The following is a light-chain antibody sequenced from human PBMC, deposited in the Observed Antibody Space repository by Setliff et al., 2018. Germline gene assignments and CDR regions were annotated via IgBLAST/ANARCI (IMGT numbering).Light chain of an antibody. Sequence: VLTQPASVSGSPGQSITISCTGTSSDVGYYNYVSWYQQHPGKAPKLMIYEVSDRPSGVSNRFSGSRSGNTVSLTISGLQAEDEADYYCSSYSGSSTLVFGTGTKVTVL. CDR1: SSDVGYYNY. J-gene: IGLJ1*01. CDR3: SSYSGSSTLV. V-gene: IGLV2-14*01. CDR2: EVS.